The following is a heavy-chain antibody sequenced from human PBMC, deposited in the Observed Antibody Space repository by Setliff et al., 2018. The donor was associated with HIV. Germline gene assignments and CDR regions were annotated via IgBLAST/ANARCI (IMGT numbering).Heavy chain of an antibody. V-gene: IGHV3-21*01. CDR3: ARDPTARGDAFDI. D-gene: IGHD4-17*01. Sequence: GSLRLSCEASGFTFKSYSINWVRQAPGQGLEWVSSISSSSSYIYYADSVKGRFTISRDNAKNSLFLQMNSLRAEDTAVYYCARDPTARGDAFDIWGQGTMVTVSS. CDR1: GFTFKSYS. J-gene: IGHJ3*02. CDR2: ISSSSSYI.